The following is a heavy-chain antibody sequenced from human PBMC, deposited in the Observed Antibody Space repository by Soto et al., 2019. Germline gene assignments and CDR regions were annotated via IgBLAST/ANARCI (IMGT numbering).Heavy chain of an antibody. D-gene: IGHD2-2*01. CDR2: IYYSGST. J-gene: IGHJ4*02. CDR3: ARVPLSRQPPPAIDY. CDR1: GGSISSGDYY. V-gene: IGHV4-30-4*01. Sequence: QVQLQESGPGLVKPSQTLSLTCTVSGGSISSGDYYWSWIRQPPGKGLEWIGYIYYSGSTYYNPSRKSRVTISVDTSKNQFSLKLSSVTAADTAVYYCARVPLSRQPPPAIDYWGQGTLVTVSS.